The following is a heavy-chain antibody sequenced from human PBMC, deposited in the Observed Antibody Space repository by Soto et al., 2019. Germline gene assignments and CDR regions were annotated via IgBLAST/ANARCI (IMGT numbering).Heavy chain of an antibody. Sequence: QVHLVQSGAEVKKPGASVKVSCKASGYTFTSYGVSWVRQAPGQGLEWMGWISGYNGNTNYAQKRQGSVTMTTDTTTSNAYMELGSLRSDDMAVYYCARAGKYYYGSGSPYYYGMDVWGQGITVTVSS. J-gene: IGHJ6*02. D-gene: IGHD3-10*01. CDR3: ARAGKYYYGSGSPYYYGMDV. V-gene: IGHV1-18*03. CDR2: ISGYNGNT. CDR1: GYTFTSYG.